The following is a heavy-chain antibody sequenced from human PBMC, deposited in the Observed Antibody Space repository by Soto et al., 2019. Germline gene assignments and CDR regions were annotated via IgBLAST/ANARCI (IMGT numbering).Heavy chain of an antibody. CDR3: AKNSCSYPACYPYYYYVDV. CDR1: GFRLSDSA. J-gene: IGHJ6*03. V-gene: IGHV3-23*01. CDR2: LTVTGDSA. D-gene: IGHD3-22*01. Sequence: EVQLLESGGGLVQPGGSLGLSCAASGFRLSDSAVSWVRQAPGKGLEWVSSLTVTGDSAFYSDSVKGRFTISRDISKSTLYLQMNSLSAEDTAVYYCAKNSCSYPACYPYYYYVDVWGRGTTVTVSS.